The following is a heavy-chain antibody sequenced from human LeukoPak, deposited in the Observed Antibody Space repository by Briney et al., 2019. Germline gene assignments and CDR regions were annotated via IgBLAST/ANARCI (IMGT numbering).Heavy chain of an antibody. J-gene: IGHJ6*02. D-gene: IGHD5-18*01. CDR3: ARQYSFYGMDV. CDR2: IRYDRSNK. Sequence: GGSLRLSCAASGFTFSTYGMHWVRQAPGKGLEWVAVIRYDRSNKYYADSVRGRFTISRDNSKNTLYLQMNSLRAEDTAVYYCARQYSFYGMDVWGQGTTVTVSS. CDR1: GFTFSTYG. V-gene: IGHV3-33*01.